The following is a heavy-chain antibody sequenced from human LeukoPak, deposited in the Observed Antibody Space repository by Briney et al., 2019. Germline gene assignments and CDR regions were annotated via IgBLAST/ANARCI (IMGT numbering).Heavy chain of an antibody. D-gene: IGHD2-2*02. CDR3: ARDRYCSSTSCYRYYNQGPYYYYGMDV. CDR1: GGTFSSYA. CDR2: IIPIFGTA. V-gene: IGHV1-69*01. Sequence: SVTVSCKASGGTFSSYAISWVRQAPGQGLEWMGGIIPIFGTANYAQKFQGRVTITADESTSTAYMELSSLRSEDTAVYYCARDRYCSSTSCYRYYNQGPYYYYGMDVWGQGTTVTVSS. J-gene: IGHJ6*02.